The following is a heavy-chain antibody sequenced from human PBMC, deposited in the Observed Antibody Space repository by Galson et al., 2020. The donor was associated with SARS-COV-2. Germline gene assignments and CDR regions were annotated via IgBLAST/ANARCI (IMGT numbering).Heavy chain of an antibody. V-gene: IGHV3-7*01. CDR2: IKPDGSEK. CDR1: GFTFSSYW. CDR3: ARGDYYDTSGYFSDAFDI. J-gene: IGHJ3*02. Sequence: TGGSLRLSCAASGFTFSSYWMSWVRQAPGKGLEWVGNIKPDGSEKYYVDSVKGRFTLSRDNAKNSLYLQMNSLRAEDTALYYCARGDYYDTSGYFSDAFDIWGQGTMVTVSS. D-gene: IGHD3-22*01.